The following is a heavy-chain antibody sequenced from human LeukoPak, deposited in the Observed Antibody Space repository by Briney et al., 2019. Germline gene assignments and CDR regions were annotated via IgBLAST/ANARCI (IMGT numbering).Heavy chain of an antibody. Sequence: GGSLRLSCAASRFTFSSYWMSWVRQAPGKGLEWVANIKQDGSEKYYVDSVKGRFTISRDNAKNSLYLQMNSLRAEDTAVYYCARDGALSFGIDYWGQGTLVTVSS. D-gene: IGHD3-3*01. J-gene: IGHJ4*02. V-gene: IGHV3-7*01. CDR1: RFTFSSYW. CDR3: ARDGALSFGIDY. CDR2: IKQDGSEK.